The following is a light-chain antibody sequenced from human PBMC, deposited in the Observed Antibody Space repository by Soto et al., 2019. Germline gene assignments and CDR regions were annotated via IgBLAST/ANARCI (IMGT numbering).Light chain of an antibody. J-gene: IGKJ5*01. CDR3: QQYGNSPIT. CDR2: GAS. Sequence: EIVLTQSPGTLSLSPGERATLSCRASQSVSSNYLAWYQQKPGQAPRLLIYGASSRATGIPDRFSGSGSGTDFTLTISRLEPEDFAVYYYQQYGNSPITFGQGTRLEIK. CDR1: QSVSSNY. V-gene: IGKV3-20*01.